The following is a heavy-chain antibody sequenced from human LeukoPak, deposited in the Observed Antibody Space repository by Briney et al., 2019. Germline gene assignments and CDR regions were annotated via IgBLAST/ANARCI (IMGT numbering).Heavy chain of an antibody. CDR2: ISAYNGNI. CDR1: GYTFTSYG. Sequence: ASVTVSCKASGYTFTSYGISWVRQAPGQGLEWMGWISAYNGNIKYAQKFQGRVTMTTDTSTSTAYMELRSLRSDDTAVYYCARDTMYSGSYLYFDYWGQGTLVTVSS. D-gene: IGHD1-26*01. CDR3: ARDTMYSGSYLYFDY. V-gene: IGHV1-18*01. J-gene: IGHJ4*02.